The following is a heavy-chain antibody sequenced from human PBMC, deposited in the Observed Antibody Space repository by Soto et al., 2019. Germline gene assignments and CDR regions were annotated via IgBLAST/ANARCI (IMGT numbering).Heavy chain of an antibody. CDR2: ISPYNGNT. Sequence: ASLKGSCQASGFMVSDYGISGVRQAPGQGLEWMGRISPYNGNTNYAQNVQGRVTMTTDTATSSVYMELRSLRSDDTAVYYCAREYLDYYDTSGYYYWGQGTLVTVSS. CDR1: GFMVSDYG. D-gene: IGHD3-22*01. V-gene: IGHV1-18*04. J-gene: IGHJ4*02. CDR3: AREYLDYYDTSGYYY.